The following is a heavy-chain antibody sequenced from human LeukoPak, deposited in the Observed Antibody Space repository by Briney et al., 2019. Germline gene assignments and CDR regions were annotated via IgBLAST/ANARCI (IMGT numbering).Heavy chain of an antibody. V-gene: IGHV4-30-4*01. CDR2: IYYSGST. CDR3: ASTGDVRPYFDY. CDR1: GGSISSGDYY. Sequence: SETLSLTCTVSGGSISSGDYYWSWIRQPPGKGLEWIGYIYYSGSTYYNPSLKSRVTISVDTSKNQFSLKLSSVTAADTAVYYCASTGDVRPYFDYWGQGTLVTVSS. D-gene: IGHD4-17*01. J-gene: IGHJ4*02.